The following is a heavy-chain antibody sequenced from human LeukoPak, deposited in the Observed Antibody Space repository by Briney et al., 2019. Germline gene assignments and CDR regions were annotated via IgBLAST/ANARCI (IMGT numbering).Heavy chain of an antibody. V-gene: IGHV1-3*01. CDR2: INPGNGNT. Sequence: ASVKFSFKASGYTFTSYAMHWGRPAPGQRLEWMGWINPGNGNTKYSQKFPGIVTITRDTSASTAYMELSSLRSEDTAVYYCARDTLGYCSGGSCYPNYFDYWGQGTLVTVSS. CDR1: GYTFTSYA. CDR3: ARDTLGYCSGGSCYPNYFDY. D-gene: IGHD2-15*01. J-gene: IGHJ4*02.